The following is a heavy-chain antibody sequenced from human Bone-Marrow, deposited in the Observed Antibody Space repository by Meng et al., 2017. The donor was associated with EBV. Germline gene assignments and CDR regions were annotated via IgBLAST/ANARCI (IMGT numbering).Heavy chain of an antibody. Sequence: QLQLQEWGPGLVKPSGTLSLTCTVSGASVSGGTFHWSWIRQPPGKELEWIGYIYDGGTTIYNPSLKSRVTIFLDTSRNQFSLGLRSVTTADTAVYYCAKSSSSTPGVVDSWGQGTLVTVSS. D-gene: IGHD6-6*01. CDR1: GASVSGGTFH. J-gene: IGHJ4*02. CDR2: IYDGGTT. CDR3: AKSSSSTPGVVDS. V-gene: IGHV4-61*01.